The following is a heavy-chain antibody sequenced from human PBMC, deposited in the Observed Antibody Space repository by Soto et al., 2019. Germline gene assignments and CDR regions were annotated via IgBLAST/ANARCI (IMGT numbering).Heavy chain of an antibody. CDR2: IWHDGTYK. D-gene: IGHD6-19*01. Sequence: ESGGGVVQPGTSLRLSCAASGFTFSSYGIHWVRQAPGKGLEWVAVIWHDGTYKYYADSVKGRFTISRDNSKNTLYLQTNSLRAEDTAIYYCARDVKAVAGLDYWGQGTLVTVSS. CDR1: GFTFSSYG. CDR3: ARDVKAVAGLDY. V-gene: IGHV3-33*01. J-gene: IGHJ4*02.